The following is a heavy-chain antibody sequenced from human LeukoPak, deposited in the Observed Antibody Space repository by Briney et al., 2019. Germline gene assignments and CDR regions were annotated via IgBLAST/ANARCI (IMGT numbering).Heavy chain of an antibody. CDR1: GYTFTSYG. J-gene: IGHJ4*02. CDR3: ARESFRYGSDFDY. CDR2: INAYNGNT. V-gene: IGHV1-18*01. D-gene: IGHD3-10*01. Sequence: GASVTVSCKASGYTFTSYGNSWVRRAPGPGLEWMGWINAYNGNTNYAHKLQGRVTMTTDTSTSTAYMELRRLRSDDTAVYYCARESFRYGSDFDYWGQGTLVTVSS.